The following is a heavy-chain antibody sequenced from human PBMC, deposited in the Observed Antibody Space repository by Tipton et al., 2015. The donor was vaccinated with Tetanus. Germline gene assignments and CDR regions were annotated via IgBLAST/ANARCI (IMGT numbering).Heavy chain of an antibody. V-gene: IGHV4-34*01. CDR2: VDDSGST. J-gene: IGHJ5*02. CDR3: ARGTWSYTSTYHRHWLDP. CDR1: GGSLSRYY. Sequence: TLSLTCAVYGGSLSRYYWTWIRQPPGKGLEWIGEVDDSGSTNYSPSLKSRVTISLDTSKNEFSLTLSSVTAADTAVYYCARGTWSYTSTYHRHWLDPWGQGTPVTVSS. D-gene: IGHD6-13*01.